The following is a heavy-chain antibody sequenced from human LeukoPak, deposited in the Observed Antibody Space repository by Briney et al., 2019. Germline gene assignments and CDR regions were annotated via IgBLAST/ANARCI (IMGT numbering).Heavy chain of an antibody. CDR2: ISNGASTI. CDR1: GFSFSDYY. Sequence: GGSLRLSCAASGFSFSDYYMGWIRQAPGKGLEWVSYISNGASTIYYVDSVKGRFTISRDNAKNSLYLQMNSLRAEDTAVYYCANHRASEATDYWGQGTLVTVSS. CDR3: ANHRASEATDY. V-gene: IGHV3-11*01. J-gene: IGHJ4*02.